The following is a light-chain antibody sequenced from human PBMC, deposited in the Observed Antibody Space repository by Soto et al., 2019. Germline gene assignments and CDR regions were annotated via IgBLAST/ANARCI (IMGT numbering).Light chain of an antibody. CDR3: STYTTGRTLV. J-gene: IGLJ1*01. CDR2: EVS. Sequence: QSALTQPASVSGSPGQSITISCTGTGSDVGDYKYVSWYQRHPGKAPKALIYEVSNRPSGVSNRFSGSKSGNTASLSISGLQAEDEADYYCSTYTTGRTLVFGPGTKVTVL. CDR1: GSDVGDYKY. V-gene: IGLV2-14*01.